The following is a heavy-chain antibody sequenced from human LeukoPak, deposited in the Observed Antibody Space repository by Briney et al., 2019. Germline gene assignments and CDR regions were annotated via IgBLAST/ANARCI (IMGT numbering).Heavy chain of an antibody. D-gene: IGHD2-15*01. Sequence: GGSLRLSCAASGFTFSSYGMSWVRQAPGQGLKWVSAVGTDADTYYADSVRGRFTISRDNSKNTLYLQMDSLRAEDTAIYYCTRKTPGRAPFDYWGQGTLVTVSS. V-gene: IGHV3-23*01. CDR3: TRKTPGRAPFDY. CDR1: GFTFSSYG. J-gene: IGHJ4*02. CDR2: VGTDADT.